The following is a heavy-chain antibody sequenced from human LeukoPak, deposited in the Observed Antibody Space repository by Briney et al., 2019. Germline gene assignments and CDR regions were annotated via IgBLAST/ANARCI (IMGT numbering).Heavy chain of an antibody. J-gene: IGHJ4*02. Sequence: ASVKVSCKASGYTFTSYDINWVRQATGQGLEWMGWMNPNSGNTGYAQKFQGRVTMTRNTSISTAYMELSSLRSEDTAVYYCARGGQDSSGYEPYYFDYWGQGTLVTVSS. D-gene: IGHD3-22*01. V-gene: IGHV1-8*01. CDR3: ARGGQDSSGYEPYYFDY. CDR2: MNPNSGNT. CDR1: GYTFTSYD.